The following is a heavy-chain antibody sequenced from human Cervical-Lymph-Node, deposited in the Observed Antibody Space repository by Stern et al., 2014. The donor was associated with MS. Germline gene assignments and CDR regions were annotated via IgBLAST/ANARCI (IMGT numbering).Heavy chain of an antibody. D-gene: IGHD3-3*01. V-gene: IGHV2-26*01. CDR3: ARIRTRSTWPRYLDY. Sequence: QVTLSESGPALVKPTETLTLTCTVSWFSLSGGAMGVSWVRQPPVQALDWLANIFSNDEQYSNTSLRSMLLIAKAISPSQVVLTLTNVDPVDTGTYYCARIRTRSTWPRYLDYWGQGTLVTVSS. CDR2: IFSNDEQ. J-gene: IGHJ4*02. CDR1: WFSLSGGAMG.